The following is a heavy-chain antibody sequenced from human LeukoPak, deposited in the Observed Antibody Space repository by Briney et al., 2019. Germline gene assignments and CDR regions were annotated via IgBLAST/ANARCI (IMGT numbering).Heavy chain of an antibody. D-gene: IGHD2-15*01. V-gene: IGHV3-30*04. CDR1: GFTFSSYA. CDR3: ARNFPRCSGGSCYPDAFDI. Sequence: PGRSLRLSCAASGFTFSSYAMHWVRQAPGKGLEWVAVISYDGSNKYYADSAKGRFTISRDNSKNTLYLQMNSLRAEDTAVYYCARNFPRCSGGSCYPDAFDIWGQGTMVTVSS. CDR2: ISYDGSNK. J-gene: IGHJ3*02.